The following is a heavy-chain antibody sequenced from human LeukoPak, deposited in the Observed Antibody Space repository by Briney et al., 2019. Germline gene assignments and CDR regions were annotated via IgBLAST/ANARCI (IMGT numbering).Heavy chain of an antibody. Sequence: SETLSLTCTVSGGSISSGDYYWSWIRQPPGKGLEWIGYIYYSGSTYYNPSLKSRVTISVDTSKNQFSLKLSSVTAADTAVYYCASRGSSSWYSYYYYYGMDVWGQGTTVTVSS. CDR2: IYYSGST. V-gene: IGHV4-30-4*08. J-gene: IGHJ6*02. CDR3: ASRGSSSWYSYYYYYGMDV. CDR1: GGSISSGDYY. D-gene: IGHD6-13*01.